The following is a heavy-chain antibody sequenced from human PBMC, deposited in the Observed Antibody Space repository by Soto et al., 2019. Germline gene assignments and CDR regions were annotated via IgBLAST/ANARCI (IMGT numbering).Heavy chain of an antibody. CDR3: ASCLIVGYWLQGESD. CDR1: GYTFTSYG. V-gene: IGHV1-18*01. D-gene: IGHD2-21*01. J-gene: IGHJ4*02. CDR2: ISAYNGNT. Sequence: QVQLVQSGAEVKKPGASVKVSCKASGYTFTSYGISWVRQAPGQGLEWMGWISAYNGNTNYAQKLQGRVTMTTDTSTNTAYLEPRSLVSDETGGYYCASCLIVGYWLQGESDWGQGTLVTVSS.